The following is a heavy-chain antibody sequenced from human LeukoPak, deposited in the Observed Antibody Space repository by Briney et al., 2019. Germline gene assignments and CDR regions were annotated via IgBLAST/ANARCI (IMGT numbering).Heavy chain of an antibody. CDR2: IYYSGST. CDR3: ARAPYDSSGPFDY. D-gene: IGHD3-22*01. V-gene: IGHV4-31*03. CDR1: GVSISSGGYF. J-gene: IGHJ4*02. Sequence: SQTLSLTCTVSGVSISSGGYFWRSTRQHPGKGLEWIGFIYYSGSTYYNPSFKSRVTISVETSKNQFSLRLSSVTAADTAVYYCARAPYDSSGPFDYWGQGTLVTVSS.